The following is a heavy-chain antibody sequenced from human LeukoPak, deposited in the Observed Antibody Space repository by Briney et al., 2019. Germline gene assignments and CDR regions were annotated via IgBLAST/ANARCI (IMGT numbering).Heavy chain of an antibody. CDR1: GFTFSSYW. CDR3: ARDRYSYGDF. CDR2: IKQDGSEK. Sequence: GGSLRLSCAASGFTFSSYWMSWVRQAPGKGLEWMANIKQDGSEKYYVDSVKGRFTISRDNAKNTLYLQMSRLRAEDTAVYYCARDRYSYGDFWGQGTLVTVSS. D-gene: IGHD5-18*01. V-gene: IGHV3-7*01. J-gene: IGHJ4*02.